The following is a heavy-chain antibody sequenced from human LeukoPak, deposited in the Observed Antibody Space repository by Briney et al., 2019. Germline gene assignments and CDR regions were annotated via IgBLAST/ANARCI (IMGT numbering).Heavy chain of an antibody. J-gene: IGHJ4*02. V-gene: IGHV4-39*07. D-gene: IGHD4-17*01. CDR1: GGSISSTSYY. Sequence: SETLSLTCTVSGGSISSTSYYWGWIRQPPGKGLEWIGSIYYSGSTYYNPSLKSRVTMSVDTSKNQFSLKLSSVTAADTAVYYCARDTTDYAFDYWGQGTLVTVSS. CDR3: ARDTTDYAFDY. CDR2: IYYSGST.